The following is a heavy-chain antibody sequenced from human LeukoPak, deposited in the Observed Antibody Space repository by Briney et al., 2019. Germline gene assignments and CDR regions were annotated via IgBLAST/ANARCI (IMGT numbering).Heavy chain of an antibody. CDR1: GFTFSSYW. D-gene: IGHD6-13*01. J-gene: IGHJ1*01. V-gene: IGHV3-7*01. CDR2: IKQDGSEK. CDR3: AKDGHRYSSSWYSEYFQH. Sequence: PGGSLRLSCAASGFTFSSYWMSWVRQAPGKGLEWVANIKQDGSEKYYVDSVKGRFTISRDNSKNTLYLQMNSLRAEDTAVYYCAKDGHRYSSSWYSEYFQHWGQGTLVTVSS.